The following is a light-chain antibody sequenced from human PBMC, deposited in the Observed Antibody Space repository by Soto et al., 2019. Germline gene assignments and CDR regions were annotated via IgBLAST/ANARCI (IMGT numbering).Light chain of an antibody. V-gene: IGLV1-44*01. Sequence: QSVLTQPPSASGTPGQSVTISCSGSSSNIGSHSVDWYQQLPGTAPKLLIFRNNQRPSGVPDRFSGSKSGTSASLAISGLRSEDEADYYCAARDDSLNAVIFGGGPKVTVL. CDR1: SSNIGSHS. J-gene: IGLJ2*01. CDR3: AARDDSLNAVI. CDR2: RNN.